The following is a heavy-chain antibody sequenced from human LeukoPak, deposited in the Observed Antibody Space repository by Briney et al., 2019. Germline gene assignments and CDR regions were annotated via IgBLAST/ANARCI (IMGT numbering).Heavy chain of an antibody. J-gene: IGHJ4*02. CDR3: ARPRYSSSWYYFDY. CDR1: GGSFSGYY. V-gene: IGHV4-34*01. CDR2: INHSGST. D-gene: IGHD6-13*01. Sequence: KSSETLSLTCAVYGGSFSGYYWSWIRQPPGKGLEWIGEINHSGSTNYNPSLKSRVTISVDTSKDQFSLKLSSVTAADTAVYYCARPRYSSSWYYFDYWGQGTLVTVSS.